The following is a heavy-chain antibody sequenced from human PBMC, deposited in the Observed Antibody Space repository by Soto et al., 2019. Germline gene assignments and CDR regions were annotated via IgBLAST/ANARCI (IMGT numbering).Heavy chain of an antibody. Sequence: PSETLSLTCTVSGGSVSSGSYYWSWIRQPPGKGLEWIGYIYYSGSTNYNPSLKSRVTISVDTSKNQFSLKLSSVTAADTAVYYCARERNTKPGIDYWGQGTLVTVSS. D-gene: IGHD1-1*01. CDR2: IYYSGST. J-gene: IGHJ4*02. CDR1: GGSVSSGSYY. CDR3: ARERNTKPGIDY. V-gene: IGHV4-61*01.